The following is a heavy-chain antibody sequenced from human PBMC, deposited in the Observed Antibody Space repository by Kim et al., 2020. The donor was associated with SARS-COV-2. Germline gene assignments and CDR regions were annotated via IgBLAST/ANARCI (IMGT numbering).Heavy chain of an antibody. J-gene: IGHJ4*02. CDR2: ISRSGSAI. CDR3: ARDRTAFDY. D-gene: IGHD1-1*01. CDR1: GLTFSTTD. V-gene: IGHV3-48*02. Sequence: GGSLRLSCAVSGLTFSTTDMHWVRQAPGKGLEWIAYISRSGSAIVYADSVKGRFTISRDEAKNSIFLQMNSLRDEDTAVYYCARDRTAFDYWGQGTLVIVSS.